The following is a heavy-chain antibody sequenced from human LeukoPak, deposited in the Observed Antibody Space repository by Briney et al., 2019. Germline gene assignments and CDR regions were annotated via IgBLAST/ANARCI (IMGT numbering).Heavy chain of an antibody. J-gene: IGHJ5*02. CDR2: IYYSGST. CDR3: ASQGRYDFWSGYLSWFDP. Sequence: SETLSLTCAVYGGSFSGYYWSWIRQPPGKGLEWIGSIYYSGSTYYNPSLKSRVTISVDTSKNQFSLKLSSVTAADTAVYYCASQGRYDFWSGYLSWFDPWGQGTLVTVSS. CDR1: GGSFSGYY. V-gene: IGHV4-34*01. D-gene: IGHD3-3*01.